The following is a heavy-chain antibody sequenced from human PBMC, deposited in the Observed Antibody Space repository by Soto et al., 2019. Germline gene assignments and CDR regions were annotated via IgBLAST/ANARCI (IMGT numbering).Heavy chain of an antibody. Sequence: EVQLVQSGVEVKKPGESLKISCRGSGYTFTNYWIGWVRQMPGKGLEWMGMIYPGDSDIRYSPSFQGQVTVSADKSISTAYLQWSSLKASDTAIYYCARSGRNHYYGMDVWGQGTTVIVSS. J-gene: IGHJ6*02. D-gene: IGHD1-1*01. V-gene: IGHV5-51*01. CDR2: IYPGDSDI. CDR1: GYTFTNYW. CDR3: ARSGRNHYYGMDV.